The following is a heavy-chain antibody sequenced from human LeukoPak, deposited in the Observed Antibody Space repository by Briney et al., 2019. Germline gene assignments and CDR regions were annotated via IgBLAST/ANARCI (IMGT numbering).Heavy chain of an antibody. V-gene: IGHV1-2*06. CDR2: INPNSGGT. CDR3: ARDTQNYFNY. CDR1: GYTFTSYG. Sequence: ASVKVSCKASGYTFTSYGISWVRQAPGQGLEWMGRINPNSGGTNYAQKFQGRVTMTRDTSISTAYMELSRLRSDDTAVYYCARDTQNYFNYGGEGPRATVSS. J-gene: IGHJ4*02.